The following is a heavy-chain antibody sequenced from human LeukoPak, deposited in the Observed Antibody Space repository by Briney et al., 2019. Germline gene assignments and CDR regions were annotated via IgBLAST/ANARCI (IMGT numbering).Heavy chain of an antibody. V-gene: IGHV4-34*01. CDR3: ARVRMVRGVILKGYFDY. CDR1: GGSFSGYY. Sequence: PSETLSLTCAVYGGSFSGYYWSWIRQPPGKGLEWIGEINHSGSTNYNPSLKSRVTISVDTSKNQFSLKLSSVTAADTAVYYCARVRMVRGVILKGYFDYWGQGTLVTVSS. CDR2: INHSGST. J-gene: IGHJ4*02. D-gene: IGHD3-10*01.